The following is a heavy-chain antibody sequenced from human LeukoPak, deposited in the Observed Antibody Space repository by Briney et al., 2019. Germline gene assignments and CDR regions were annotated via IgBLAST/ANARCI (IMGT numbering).Heavy chain of an antibody. CDR3: AMMADYYDSSGYYRARYYFDY. D-gene: IGHD3-22*01. Sequence: ASVKVSCKASGYTFTSYDINWVRQATGQGLEWMGWMNPNSGNTGYAQKFQGRVTMTEDTSTDTAYMELSSLRSEDTAVYYCAMMADYYDSSGYYRARYYFDYWGQGTLVTVSS. CDR1: GYTFTSYD. CDR2: MNPNSGNT. J-gene: IGHJ4*02. V-gene: IGHV1-8*01.